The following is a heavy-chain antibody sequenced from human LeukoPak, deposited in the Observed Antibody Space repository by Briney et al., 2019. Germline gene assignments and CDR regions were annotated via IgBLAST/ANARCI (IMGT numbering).Heavy chain of an antibody. J-gene: IGHJ4*02. CDR1: GGSFSGYY. D-gene: IGHD2-15*01. Sequence: SETLSLTCAVYGGSFSGYYWSWIRQPPGKGLEWIGEINHSGSTNYNPSLKSRLTISVDTSKNQFSLKLSSVTAADTAVYYCARVLVDCSSGSCYYFDYWGQGTLVTVSS. CDR2: INHSGST. V-gene: IGHV4-34*01. CDR3: ARVLVDCSSGSCYYFDY.